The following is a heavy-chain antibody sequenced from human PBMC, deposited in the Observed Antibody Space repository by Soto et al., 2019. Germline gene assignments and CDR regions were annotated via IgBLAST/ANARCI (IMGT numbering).Heavy chain of an antibody. CDR2: IYYSGST. J-gene: IGHJ4*02. V-gene: IGHV4-59*06. CDR1: GGSISSHY. D-gene: IGHD4-17*01. Sequence: PSETLSLTCIVSGGSISSHYWTWIRQHPGKGLEWIGYIYYSGSTYYNPSLKSRLTMSVDTSKNQFSLKLSSVTAADTAVYFCARDRHGDEIDYWGQGTLVTVSS. CDR3: ARDRHGDEIDY.